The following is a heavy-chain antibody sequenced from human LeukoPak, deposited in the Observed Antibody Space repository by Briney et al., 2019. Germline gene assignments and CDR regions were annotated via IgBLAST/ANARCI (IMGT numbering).Heavy chain of an antibody. CDR3: ARNLYDYGDPVGTYYYYGMDV. CDR2: ISSSGSYI. CDR1: GFTFRSYS. J-gene: IGHJ6*02. Sequence: GGSLRLSCAASGFTFRSYSMNWVRQAPGKGLEWVSSISSSGSYIYYADSLKGRFTISRDNAKNSLYLQMNSLRAEDTAVYYCARNLYDYGDPVGTYYYYGMDVWGQGTTVTVSS. V-gene: IGHV3-21*01. D-gene: IGHD4-17*01.